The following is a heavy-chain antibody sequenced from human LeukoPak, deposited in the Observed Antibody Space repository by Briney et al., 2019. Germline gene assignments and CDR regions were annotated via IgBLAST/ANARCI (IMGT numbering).Heavy chain of an antibody. CDR3: ARVRITIFGVVTNHDFDY. CDR1: GGSFSGYY. CDR2: IYHSGST. Sequence: PSETLSLTCAVYGGSFSGYYWSWIRQPPGKGLEWIGSIYHSGSTYYNPSLKSRVTISVDSSKNQFSLKLSSVTAADTAVYYCARVRITIFGVVTNHDFDYWGQGTLVTVSS. J-gene: IGHJ4*02. V-gene: IGHV4-34*01. D-gene: IGHD3-3*01.